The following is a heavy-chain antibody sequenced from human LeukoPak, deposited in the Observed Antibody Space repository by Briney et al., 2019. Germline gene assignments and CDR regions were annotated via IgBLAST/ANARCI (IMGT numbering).Heavy chain of an antibody. Sequence: SETLSLTCTVSGGSISSYYWSWIRQPQGKGQGWIGYIYYSESTNYKPCLKSRVTISVDTSKNQFCLELSSVTAADTGVYYCARQRGYMVRGVFDPWGREPWSPSPQ. V-gene: IGHV4-59*08. D-gene: IGHD3-10*01. CDR3: ARQRGYMVRGVFDP. J-gene: IGHJ5*02. CDR2: IYYSEST. CDR1: GGSISSYY.